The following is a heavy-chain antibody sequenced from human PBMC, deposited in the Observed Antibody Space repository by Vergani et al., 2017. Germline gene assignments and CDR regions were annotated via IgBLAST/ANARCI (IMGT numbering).Heavy chain of an antibody. CDR2: IYTSGST. CDR3: ARGGESLLWFGEPANWFDP. CDR1: GGSISSGSYY. V-gene: IGHV4-61*02. Sequence: QVQLQESGPGLVKPSQTLSLTCTVSGGSISSGSYYWSWIRQPAGKGLEWIGRIYTSGSTNYNPSLKSRVTRSVDTSKNQFSLKLSTVTAADTAVYYCARGGESLLWFGEPANWFDPWGQGTLVTVSS. D-gene: IGHD3-10*01. J-gene: IGHJ5*02.